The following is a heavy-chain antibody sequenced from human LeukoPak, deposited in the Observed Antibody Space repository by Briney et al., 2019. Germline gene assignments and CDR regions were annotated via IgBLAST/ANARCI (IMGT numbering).Heavy chain of an antibody. CDR3: ARDNGSGWSYFDY. D-gene: IGHD6-19*01. Sequence: PGRSLRLSCAASGFTFSNYGMHWVRQAPGKGLEWVADISYDGSNQFYTDSVKGRFTISRDNTKSTVYLQMNTLRGEDTAVYFCARDNGSGWSYFDYWGQGTLVTVSS. CDR1: GFTFSNYG. J-gene: IGHJ4*02. CDR2: ISYDGSNQ. V-gene: IGHV3-30*19.